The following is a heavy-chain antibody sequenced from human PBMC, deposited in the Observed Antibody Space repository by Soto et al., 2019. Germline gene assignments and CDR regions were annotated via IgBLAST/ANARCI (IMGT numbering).Heavy chain of an antibody. CDR3: TRSLAIDFDS. D-gene: IGHD5-12*01. J-gene: IGHJ4*02. CDR1: GFNFSVHS. CDR2: IRRKAYGGTT. Sequence: GGSLRLSCSASGFNFSVHSMSWVRQAPGKGLEWVRFIRRKAYGGTTDYAASVKGRFTISRDDSKSIAYLYMNSLKIEDTAVYYCTRSLAIDFDSWGQGTLVTVSS. V-gene: IGHV3-49*04.